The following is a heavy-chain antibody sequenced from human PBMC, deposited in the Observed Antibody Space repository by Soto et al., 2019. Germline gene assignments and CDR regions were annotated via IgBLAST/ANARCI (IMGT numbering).Heavy chain of an antibody. CDR1: GGSFNNNF. D-gene: IGHD6-25*01. J-gene: IGHJ4*02. Sequence: SETLSLTCAVYGGSFNNNFWSWIRQSSEKGLEWIGEITPSGRMFYNPSLQSRVTISIDTSKNQFSLKLNSVTAADTAVYYCVRHAQRIIRDYWGQGSLVTVSS. V-gene: IGHV4-34*01. CDR3: VRHAQRIIRDY. CDR2: ITPSGRM.